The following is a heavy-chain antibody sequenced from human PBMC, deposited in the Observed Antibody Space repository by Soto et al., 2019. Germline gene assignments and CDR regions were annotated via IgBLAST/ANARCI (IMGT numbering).Heavy chain of an antibody. CDR3: AKVQEKWSKFFDY. V-gene: IGHV1-18*01. CDR2: INTYNGNT. CDR1: GYTFTNYG. D-gene: IGHD2-15*01. J-gene: IGHJ4*02. Sequence: QVPLVQSGAEVKKPGASVKVSCTASGYTFTNYGVSWVRQAPGQGLEWMGWINTYNGNTNYAQKFQGRVTMTTDTSTSTAHMELRSLRSDDTAAYYCAKVQEKWSKFFDYWGQGTLVTVSS.